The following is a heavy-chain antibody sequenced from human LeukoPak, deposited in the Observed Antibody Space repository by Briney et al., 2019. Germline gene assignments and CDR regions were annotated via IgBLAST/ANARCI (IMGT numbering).Heavy chain of an antibody. D-gene: IGHD3-22*01. Sequence: PSETLSLTCSVSGGSVSSGRFYWTWIRQPPGKGLEWIGYIYYSGSTNYNPSLNSRVSISVDTSKNQFSLKLSSVTAADTAVYYCARGADSSGYYSIFYFDYWGQGTLVTVSS. V-gene: IGHV4-61*01. CDR2: IYYSGST. CDR3: ARGADSSGYYSIFYFDY. CDR1: GGSVSSGRFY. J-gene: IGHJ4*02.